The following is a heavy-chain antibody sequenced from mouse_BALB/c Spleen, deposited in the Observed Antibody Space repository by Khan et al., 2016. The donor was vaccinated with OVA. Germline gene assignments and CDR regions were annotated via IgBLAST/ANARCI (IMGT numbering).Heavy chain of an antibody. CDR3: ASPNWCAY. V-gene: IGHV14-3*02. Sequence: VQLKQSGAELVKPGASVKLSCTASGFNIKDTYMHWVKQRPEQGLEWIGRIDPLNGNTKYDSKFQDKATMTADTSSNTAYLQLSSLTSEDTAVYDCASPNWCAYWGQGTLVTVAA. J-gene: IGHJ3*01. CDR2: IDPLNGNT. CDR1: GFNIKDTY.